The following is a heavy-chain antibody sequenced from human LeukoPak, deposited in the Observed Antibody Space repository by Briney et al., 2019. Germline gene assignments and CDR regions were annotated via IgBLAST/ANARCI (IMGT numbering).Heavy chain of an antibody. Sequence: GGSLRLSYAASGFTFSSYAMSWVRQAPGKGLEWVSAISGSGGSTYYADSVMGRFTISRDNSKNTLYLQMNSLRAEDTAVYYCAKDPGIAAAGSPYYYYYGMDVWGQGTTVTVSS. D-gene: IGHD6-13*01. J-gene: IGHJ6*02. CDR2: ISGSGGST. CDR1: GFTFSSYA. CDR3: AKDPGIAAAGSPYYYYYGMDV. V-gene: IGHV3-23*01.